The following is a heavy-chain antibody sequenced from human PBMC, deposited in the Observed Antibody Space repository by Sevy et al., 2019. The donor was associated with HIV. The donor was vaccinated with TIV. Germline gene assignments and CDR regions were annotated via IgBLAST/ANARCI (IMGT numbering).Heavy chain of an antibody. Sequence: SETLSLTCTVSGFSVSSDNYWGWLRQSPGKGLQWIGSSYHSGTTYYNSSLNSRVTISVDTSRNRFSLRRNSVTAADTALYFCAREGRVFYGSGTYYNDWYFDLWGRGTLVTVSS. CDR1: GFSVSSDNY. J-gene: IGHJ2*01. CDR3: AREGRVFYGSGTYYNDWYFDL. V-gene: IGHV4-38-2*02. D-gene: IGHD3-10*01. CDR2: SYHSGTT.